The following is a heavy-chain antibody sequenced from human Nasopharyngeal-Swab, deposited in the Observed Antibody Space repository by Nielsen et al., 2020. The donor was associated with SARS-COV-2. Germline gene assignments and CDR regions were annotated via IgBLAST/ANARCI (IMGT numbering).Heavy chain of an antibody. CDR3: ARQDRFYYYLDV. CDR1: GFTFVSFG. J-gene: IGHJ6*03. CDR2: ISTSSGYI. V-gene: IGHV3-21*01. D-gene: IGHD3-3*01. Sequence: GESLKISCAGSGFTFVSFGMTWVRQAPGKGLEWVSYISTSSGYIYYAESLKGRFTISRDNGKNSVYLQMNSLRADDTAVYFCARQDRFYYYLDVWGKGTTVTVSS.